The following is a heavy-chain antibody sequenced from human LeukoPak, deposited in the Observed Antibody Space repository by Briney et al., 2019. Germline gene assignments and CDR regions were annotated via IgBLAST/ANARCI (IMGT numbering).Heavy chain of an antibody. CDR1: GGSISSSSYY. J-gene: IGHJ4*02. V-gene: IGHV4-39*07. CDR3: ARDKAVAGTTDDYFDY. D-gene: IGHD6-19*01. CDR2: KYYSGST. Sequence: NPPETLSLTCSVSGGSISSSSYYWGWIRQPPGKGLEWIGSKYYSGSTYYNPSLKSRVTISVDTSKNQFSLKLSSVTAADTAVYYCARDKAVAGTTDDYFDYWGQGTLVTVSS.